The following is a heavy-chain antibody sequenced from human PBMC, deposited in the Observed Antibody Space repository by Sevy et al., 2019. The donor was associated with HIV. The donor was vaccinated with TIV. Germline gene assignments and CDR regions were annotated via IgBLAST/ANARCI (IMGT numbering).Heavy chain of an antibody. D-gene: IGHD5-18*01. CDR3: ARGTALGWFDP. J-gene: IGHJ5*02. CDR2: VDIDGSRT. CDR1: GFTFDSYW. Sequence: GGSLRLSCAASGFTFDSYWLHWVRQDPWKGLEWVSCVDIDGSRTEYADSVKGRFTISRDNAKNMLYLEMNSLRVEGTAEYYCARGTALGWFDPWGQGTQVTVSS. V-gene: IGHV3-74*01.